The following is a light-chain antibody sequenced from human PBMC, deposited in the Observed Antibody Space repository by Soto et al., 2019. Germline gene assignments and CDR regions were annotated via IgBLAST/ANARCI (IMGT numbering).Light chain of an antibody. Sequence: DIQMTQSPSTLSASVGDRVTITCRASQTIGGWLAWFQQKPGKAPNLLIYGVSSVESGVPSRFSGSGSGTTFTLTITNLQPDDFATYYCQQYADYSWTFSQGTKVEGK. CDR2: GVS. J-gene: IGKJ1*01. CDR3: QQYADYSWT. CDR1: QTIGGW. V-gene: IGKV1-5*03.